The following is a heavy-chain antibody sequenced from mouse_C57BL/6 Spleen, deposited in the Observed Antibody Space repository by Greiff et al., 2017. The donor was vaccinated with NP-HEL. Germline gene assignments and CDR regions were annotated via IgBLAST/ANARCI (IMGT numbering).Heavy chain of an antibody. Sequence: VQLQQSGPELVKPGDAVKISCKASCYSFTGYFMNWVMQSHGKSLEWIGRINPYNGDTFYNQKFKGKATLTVDISSSTAHMELRSLTSEDSAVYYCARRVVATDWYFDVWGTGTTVTVSS. CDR2: INPYNGDT. CDR3: ARRVVATDWYFDV. J-gene: IGHJ1*03. V-gene: IGHV1-20*01. CDR1: CYSFTGYF. D-gene: IGHD1-1*01.